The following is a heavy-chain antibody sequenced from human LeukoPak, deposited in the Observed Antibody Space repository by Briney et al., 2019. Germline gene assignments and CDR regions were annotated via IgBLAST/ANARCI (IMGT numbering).Heavy chain of an antibody. D-gene: IGHD2-8*01. CDR1: GYPFTMYG. CDR2: IGANNANT. V-gene: IGHV1-18*01. J-gene: IGHJ4*02. CDR3: GRNGVFAEYRLSGLP. Sequence: GASVTLSFTASGYPFTMYGFTWVRQAPGQGLEWMGWIGANNANTKLEQKFQGRLTMAIDTSTGIVHMELRDLISDDTAVYYCGRNGVFAEYRLSGLPWRQETLVTVSS.